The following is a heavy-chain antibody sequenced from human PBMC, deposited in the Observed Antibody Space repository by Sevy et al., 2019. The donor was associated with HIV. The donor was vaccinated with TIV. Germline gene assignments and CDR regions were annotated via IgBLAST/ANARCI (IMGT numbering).Heavy chain of an antibody. CDR3: ARDKYCSGGSGQRWFDP. J-gene: IGHJ5*02. V-gene: IGHV3-21*01. CDR1: GFTFSSYS. D-gene: IGHD2-15*01. Sequence: GGSLRLSCAASGFTFSSYSMNWVRQAPGKGLEWVSSISSSSSYIYYADSVKGRFTISRDNAKNSLYLQMNSLRAEDTAVYYCARDKYCSGGSGQRWFDPWGQGTLVTVSS. CDR2: ISSSSSYI.